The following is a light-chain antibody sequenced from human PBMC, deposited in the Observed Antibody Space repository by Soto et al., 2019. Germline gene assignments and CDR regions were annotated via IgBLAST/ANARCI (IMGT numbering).Light chain of an antibody. V-gene: IGKV3D-20*02. CDR1: QRVSNNY. Sequence: ENLVTQSPGTLTLAHGCRATRSCRASQRVSNNYLAWYQQKPGQAPRLLIYGASNRATGIPDRFSGSGSGTDFTLTISRLEPDDFAVYYCQQRSTWPIEFGQGTRLEIK. CDR3: QQRSTWPIE. J-gene: IGKJ5*01. CDR2: GAS.